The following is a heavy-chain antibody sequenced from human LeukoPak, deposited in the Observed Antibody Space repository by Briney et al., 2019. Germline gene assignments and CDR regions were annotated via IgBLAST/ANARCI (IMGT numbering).Heavy chain of an antibody. V-gene: IGHV1-18*01. CDR3: VRVKSNNWWGNFDY. CDR1: GYTFTSYG. CDR2: INTNTGDT. J-gene: IGHJ4*02. D-gene: IGHD1-1*01. Sequence: ASVKVSCKASGYTFTSYGISWVRRAPGQGLEWMGWINTNTGDTKYAQKFHGRVTMATDTSTSIGYMDLGGLRSDDTAVYYYVRVKSNNWWGNFDYWGQGTLVAVSS.